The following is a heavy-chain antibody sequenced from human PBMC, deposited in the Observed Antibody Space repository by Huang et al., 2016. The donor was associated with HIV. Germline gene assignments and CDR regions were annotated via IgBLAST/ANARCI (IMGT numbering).Heavy chain of an antibody. Sequence: QVQLVQSEAEVKKPGASVKVSCKASGYTFTNYGIAWVRQAPGQSLEWVGWISSYNYNINYAQNFQDRVTMTTDTSTTTAYMELRSLTSDDTAVYYCARDRTSANYYVDYYFDYWGQGTLVSVSS. CDR3: ARDRTSANYYVDYYFDY. CDR2: ISSYNYNI. CDR1: GYTFTNYG. J-gene: IGHJ4*02. D-gene: IGHD1-26*01. V-gene: IGHV1-18*01.